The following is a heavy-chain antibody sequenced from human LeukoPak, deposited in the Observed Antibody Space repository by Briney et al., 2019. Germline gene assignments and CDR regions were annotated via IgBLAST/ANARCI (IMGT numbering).Heavy chain of an antibody. D-gene: IGHD5-18*01. J-gene: IGHJ4*02. CDR2: IWYDGSNK. CDR1: GFTFSSYG. CDR3: AKSIQLWLLYYFDY. V-gene: IGHV3-33*06. Sequence: PGGSLRLSCAASGFTFSSYGMHWVRQAPGKGLEWVAVIWYDGSNKYYADSVKGRFTISRDNSKNTLYLQMNSLRAEDTAVYYCAKSIQLWLLYYFDYWGQGTLVTVSS.